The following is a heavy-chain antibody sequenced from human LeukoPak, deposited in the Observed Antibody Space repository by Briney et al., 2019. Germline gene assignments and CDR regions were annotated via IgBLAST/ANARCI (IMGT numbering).Heavy chain of an antibody. CDR2: INHSGST. J-gene: IGHJ5*02. V-gene: IGHV4-34*01. CDR3: ATSVTNCSGGSCHNWFDP. CDR1: GGSFSGYY. D-gene: IGHD2-15*01. Sequence: SETLSLTCAAYGGSFSGYYWSWIRQPPGKGLEWIGEINHSGSTNYNPSLKSRVTISVDTSKNQFSLKLSSVTAADTAVYYCATSVTNCSGGSCHNWFDPWGQGTLVTVSS.